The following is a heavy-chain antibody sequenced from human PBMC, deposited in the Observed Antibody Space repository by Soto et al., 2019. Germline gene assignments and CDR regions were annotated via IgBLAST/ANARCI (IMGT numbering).Heavy chain of an antibody. CDR2: INAGNGNT. J-gene: IGHJ4*02. Sequence: QVQLVQSGAEVKKPGASVKVSCNASGYTFTSYAIHWVRQAPGQRLEWMGWINAGNGNTKYSQKFQGRVTITRDTSASTAYMELSSLRSEDTAVYYCARSTGIAVWWDYWGQGTLVTVSS. D-gene: IGHD6-19*01. CDR1: GYTFTSYA. V-gene: IGHV1-3*01. CDR3: ARSTGIAVWWDY.